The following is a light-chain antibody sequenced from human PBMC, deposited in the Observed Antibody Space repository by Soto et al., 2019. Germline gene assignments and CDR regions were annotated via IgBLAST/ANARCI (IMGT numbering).Light chain of an antibody. CDR1: QSISSW. Sequence: DIQMTQSPSTLSASVCDIVTITCRASQSISSWLAWYQQKPGKAPKLLIYDASSLESGVPSRFGGSGSGTEFTLTISSLQPDDFATYYCQQYNSYSETFGGGTKVEIK. J-gene: IGKJ4*01. CDR3: QQYNSYSET. CDR2: DAS. V-gene: IGKV1-5*01.